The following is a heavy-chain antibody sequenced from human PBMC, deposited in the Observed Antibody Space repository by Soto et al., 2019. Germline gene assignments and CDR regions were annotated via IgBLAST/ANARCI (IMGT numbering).Heavy chain of an antibody. CDR2: ISAYNGNT. V-gene: IGHV1-18*04. Sequence: ASGKVSCKASGYTFTSYGISWVRQAPGQGLEWMGWISAYNGNTNYAQKLQGRGTMTTDTSTSTAYMELRSLRSDDTAVYYCARDAERYCSGGSCSLLFDYWGQGTLVTVSS. CDR3: ARDAERYCSGGSCSLLFDY. CDR1: GYTFTSYG. D-gene: IGHD2-15*01. J-gene: IGHJ4*02.